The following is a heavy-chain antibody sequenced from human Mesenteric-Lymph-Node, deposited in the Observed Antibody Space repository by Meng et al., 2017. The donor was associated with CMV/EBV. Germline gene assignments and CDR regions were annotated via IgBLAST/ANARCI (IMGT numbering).Heavy chain of an antibody. Sequence: SETLSLTCTVSGDSVSNDDDYWSWIRQPPGRGLEWIGYIYYTGSTNYNPSLKSRVTISVDTSKNQFSLKLRSVTAADTAVYYCARGRWTGGWFDPWGQGILVTVSS. CDR1: GDSVSNDDDY. CDR3: ARGRWTGGWFDP. V-gene: IGHV4-61*08. D-gene: IGHD3/OR15-3a*01. J-gene: IGHJ5*02. CDR2: IYYTGST.